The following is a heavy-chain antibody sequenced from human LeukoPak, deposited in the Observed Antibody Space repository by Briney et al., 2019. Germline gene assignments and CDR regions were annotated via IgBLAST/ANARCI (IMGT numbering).Heavy chain of an antibody. CDR3: ARVGTMIVVDY. D-gene: IGHD3-22*01. Sequence: GGSLRLSCAASGFTFSSYSVNWVRQAPGKGLEWVSSISSSSSYIYYADSVKGRFTISRDNAKNSLYLQMNSLRAEDTAVYYCARVGTMIVVDYWGQGTLVTVSS. V-gene: IGHV3-21*01. J-gene: IGHJ4*02. CDR2: ISSSSSYI. CDR1: GFTFSSYS.